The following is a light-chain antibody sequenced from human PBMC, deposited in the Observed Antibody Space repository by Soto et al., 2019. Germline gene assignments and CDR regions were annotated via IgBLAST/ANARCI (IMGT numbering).Light chain of an antibody. CDR3: HQYDSSPLP. CDR1: QSVRSSY. Sequence: EIVLTQSPGTLSLSPGERATLSCSASQSVRSSYLAWYQQKPGQAPRLLIYGASSRATGIPDRFSGSGSVTDVTLTISRLEPEDFAVYYCHQYDSSPLPFGGGTKVEIK. V-gene: IGKV3-20*01. CDR2: GAS. J-gene: IGKJ4*01.